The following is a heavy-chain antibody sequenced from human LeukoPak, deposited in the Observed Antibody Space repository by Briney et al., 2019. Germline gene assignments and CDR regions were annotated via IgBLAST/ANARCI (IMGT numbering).Heavy chain of an antibody. CDR2: IYTSGST. V-gene: IGHV4-4*07. D-gene: IGHD4-17*01. J-gene: IGHJ4*02. Sequence: PSETLSLTCTVSGGSVSTYYWNWIRQPPGKGLEWIGRIYTSGSTNYNPSLKSRVTMSVDTSKNQFSLKLSSVTAADTAVYYCAAGGYYGDYLSGYWGQGTLVTVSS. CDR1: GGSVSTYY. CDR3: AAGGYYGDYLSGY.